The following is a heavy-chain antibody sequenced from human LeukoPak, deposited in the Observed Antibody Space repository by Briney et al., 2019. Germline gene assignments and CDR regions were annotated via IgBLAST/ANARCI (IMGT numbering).Heavy chain of an antibody. CDR1: GGSISSYY. J-gene: IGHJ4*02. CDR2: IYYSGST. D-gene: IGHD2-15*01. CDR3: ARRARLGWWNY. V-gene: IGHV4-59*12. Sequence: SETLSLTCTVSGGSISSYYWSWIRQPPGKGLEWIGYIYYSGSTNYNPPLKSRVTISVDTSKNQSSLKLSSVTAADTAVYYCARRARLGWWNYWGQGTLVTVSS.